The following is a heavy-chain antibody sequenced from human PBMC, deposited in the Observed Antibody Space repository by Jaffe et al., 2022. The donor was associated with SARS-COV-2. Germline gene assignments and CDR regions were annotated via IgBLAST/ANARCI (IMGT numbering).Heavy chain of an antibody. V-gene: IGHV3-23*01. D-gene: IGHD2-21*01. Sequence: QLLQSGGDLVKPGGSLRLSCVASGLTFSRFGMSWVRQAPGKGLEWVSTISGSAANTYYADSVMGRFIVSRDNSNDTLYLQMNSLRVEDTAIYFCAKDLGWTPYFEWGQGSLVTVSS. CDR3: AKDLGWTPYFE. CDR2: ISGSAANT. CDR1: GLTFSRFG. J-gene: IGHJ4*02.